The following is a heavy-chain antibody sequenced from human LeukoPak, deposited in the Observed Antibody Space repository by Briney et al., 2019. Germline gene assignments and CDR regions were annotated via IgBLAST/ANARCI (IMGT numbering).Heavy chain of an antibody. V-gene: IGHV4-4*07. J-gene: IGHJ4*02. CDR1: GVSISSYY. D-gene: IGHD6-13*01. Sequence: SETLSLTCTVSGVSISSYYWSWIRQPAGKGLEWIGRIYTSGSTNYNPSLKSRVTMSVDTSKNQFSLKLSSVTAADTAGYYCATYRSSSLDYWGQGNLVTVSS. CDR3: ATYRSSSLDY. CDR2: IYTSGST.